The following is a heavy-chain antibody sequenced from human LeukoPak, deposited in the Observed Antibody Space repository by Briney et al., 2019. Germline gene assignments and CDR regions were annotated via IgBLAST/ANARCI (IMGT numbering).Heavy chain of an antibody. D-gene: IGHD3-3*01. Sequence: ASVKVSCKASGYTFTGYYMHWVRQAPGQGLEWMGWINPNSGGTNYAQKFQGRVTMTRDTSISTAYMELSRLRSDDTAVYYCGRKFGSGSVSFDYWGQGTPVTVSS. CDR2: INPNSGGT. V-gene: IGHV1-2*02. CDR3: GRKFGSGSVSFDY. CDR1: GYTFTGYY. J-gene: IGHJ4*02.